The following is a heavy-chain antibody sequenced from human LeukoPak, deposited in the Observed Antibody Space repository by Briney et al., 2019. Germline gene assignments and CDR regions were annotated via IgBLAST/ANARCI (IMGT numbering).Heavy chain of an antibody. J-gene: IGHJ3*02. CDR3: ASPGYQLLSSAFDI. CDR1: GFTFSSYA. Sequence: GGSLRLSCAASGFTFSSYAMHWVRQAPGKGLEWVAVISYDGSNKYYADSVKGRFTISGDNSKNTLYLQMNSLRAEDTAVYYCASPGYQLLSSAFDIWGQGTMVTVSS. V-gene: IGHV3-30-3*01. CDR2: ISYDGSNK. D-gene: IGHD2-2*01.